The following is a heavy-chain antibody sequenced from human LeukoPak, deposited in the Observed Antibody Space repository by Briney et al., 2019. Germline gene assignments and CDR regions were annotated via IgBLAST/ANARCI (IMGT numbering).Heavy chain of an antibody. CDR1: GGSVSSGSYY. Sequence: SETLSLTCTVPGGSVSSGSYYWSWIRQPPGKGLEWIGYIYYSGSTNYNPSLKSRVTISVDTSKNQFSLKLSSVTAADTAVYYCARDIYDILTGSIYGMDVWGKGTTVTVSS. CDR2: IYYSGST. V-gene: IGHV4-61*01. D-gene: IGHD3-9*01. J-gene: IGHJ6*04. CDR3: ARDIYDILTGSIYGMDV.